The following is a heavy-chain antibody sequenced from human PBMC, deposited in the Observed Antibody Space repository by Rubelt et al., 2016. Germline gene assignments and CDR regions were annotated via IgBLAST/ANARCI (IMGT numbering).Heavy chain of an antibody. CDR3: ARLERFFGPFDP. J-gene: IGHJ5*02. D-gene: IGHD1-1*01. CDR1: GYSFTNYW. CDR2: IYPGDSDT. Sequence: EVQLVQSGAEVKKPGESLKISCKGSGYSFTNYWIGWVRQMPGKGLEWLGNIYPGDSDTRYSQPFQGQVTISADTSISTAYLQWSSLKASDTAMYYCARLERFFGPFDPWGQGSLVTVSS. V-gene: IGHV5-51*01.